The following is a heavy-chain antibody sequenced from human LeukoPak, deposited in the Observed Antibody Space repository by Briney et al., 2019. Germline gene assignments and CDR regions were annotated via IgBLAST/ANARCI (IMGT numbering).Heavy chain of an antibody. V-gene: IGHV3-7*01. CDR1: GCTFSSYW. J-gene: IGHJ4*02. CDR2: MKPDGSEK. CDR3: ARDPRQSHLVYTTGDY. D-gene: IGHD2-2*02. Sequence: PGGSLRLSCAVSGCTFSSYWMSWVRQAPGKGLEWVANMKPDGSEKYYVDSVKGRFTISRDSSKNSLYLKMNSLRVEDTAVYYCARDPRQSHLVYTTGDYWGQGTLVTVSS.